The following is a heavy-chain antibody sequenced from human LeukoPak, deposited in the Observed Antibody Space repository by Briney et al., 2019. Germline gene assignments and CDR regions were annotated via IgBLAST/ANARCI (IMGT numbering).Heavy chain of an antibody. V-gene: IGHV3-53*01. CDR3: ARGFKSAHDAFDI. J-gene: IGHJ3*02. Sequence: QPGGSLRLSCAASGFTVSSNYMSWVRQAPGKGLEWVSVIYSGGSTYYADSVKGRFTISRDNSKNTLYLQMNSLRAEDTAVYYCARGFKSAHDAFDIWGQGTMVTVSS. CDR1: GFTVSSNY. CDR2: IYSGGST.